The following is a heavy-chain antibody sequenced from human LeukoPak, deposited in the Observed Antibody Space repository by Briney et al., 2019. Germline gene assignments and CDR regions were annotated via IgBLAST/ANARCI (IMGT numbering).Heavy chain of an antibody. Sequence: GGSLRLSCATSGFTFSNFAMSWVRQAPGKGLEWVSGISASGSNTYYPNSVKGRFTISRDNSKNTLYLQMNSLSAEDTAVYYCAKDSGNRDNWFDPWGQGTLVTVSS. CDR1: GFTFSNFA. J-gene: IGHJ5*02. CDR2: ISASGSNT. V-gene: IGHV3-23*01. CDR3: AKDSGNRDNWFDP. D-gene: IGHD1-14*01.